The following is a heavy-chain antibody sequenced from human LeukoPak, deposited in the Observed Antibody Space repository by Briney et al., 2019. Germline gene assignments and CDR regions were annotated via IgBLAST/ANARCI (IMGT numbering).Heavy chain of an antibody. CDR3: ARQTGSRLSILP. Sequence: SETLSLTCTVSGGSLSSSYWSWIRQSAGKGLEWIGRIYLSGHTNYNPCLKSQVSISIDTSKNQFSLRLTSVTAADTAVYYCARQTGSRLSILPGGQGTLVTVSS. CDR2: IYLSGHT. J-gene: IGHJ4*02. D-gene: IGHD3/OR15-3a*01. V-gene: IGHV4-4*07. CDR1: GGSLSSSY.